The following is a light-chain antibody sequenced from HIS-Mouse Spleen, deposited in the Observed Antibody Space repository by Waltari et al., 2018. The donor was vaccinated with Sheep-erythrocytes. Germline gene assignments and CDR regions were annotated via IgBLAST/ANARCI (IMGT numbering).Light chain of an antibody. V-gene: IGLV2-11*01. J-gene: IGLJ1*01. CDR2: DVS. CDR3: CSYAGSYTYV. CDR1: SSDAGGTNY. Sequence: QSALTQPRSVSGSPGPSVTIPCTGTSSDAGGTNYVSWYQQHPGKAPKLMIYDVSKRPSGVPDRFSGSKSGNTASLTISGLQAEDEADYYCCSYAGSYTYVFGTGTKVTVL.